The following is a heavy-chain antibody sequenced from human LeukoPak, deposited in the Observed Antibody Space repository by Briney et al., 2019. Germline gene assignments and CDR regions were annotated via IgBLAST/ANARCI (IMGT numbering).Heavy chain of an antibody. J-gene: IGHJ4*02. CDR1: GFTFSDHY. Sequence: PGGSLRLSCAASGFTFSDHYMDRVRQAPRKGLAWVGRRRNKAQNYITEYAAPVKGSYTSTSDDSKNSLYLQMITLKTEDTAVYYCARWNSGSCSNWGQGTLVTVSS. D-gene: IGHD1-26*01. CDR3: ARWNSGSCSN. CDR2: RRNKAQNYIT. V-gene: IGHV3-72*01.